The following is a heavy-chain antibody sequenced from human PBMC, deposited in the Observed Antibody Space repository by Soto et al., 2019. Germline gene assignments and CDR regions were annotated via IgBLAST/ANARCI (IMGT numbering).Heavy chain of an antibody. V-gene: IGHV4-31*03. CDR3: ARGHGGGSYSGNWFDP. CDR2: IYYSGST. D-gene: IGHD1-26*01. J-gene: IGHJ5*02. CDR1: GGSISSGGYY. Sequence: QVQLQESGPGLVKPSQTLSLTCTVSGGSISSGGYYWSWIRQHPGKGLEWIGSIYYSGSTYYNPSLTSRVTISVDTSKHQSALKLSSGTAADTAVYYCARGHGGGSYSGNWFDPWGQGTLVTVSS.